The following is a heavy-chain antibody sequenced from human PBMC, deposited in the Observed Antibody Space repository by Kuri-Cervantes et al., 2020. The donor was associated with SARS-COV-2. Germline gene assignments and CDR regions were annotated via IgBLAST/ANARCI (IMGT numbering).Heavy chain of an antibody. V-gene: IGHV3-48*01. CDR1: GFTFSSYS. Sequence: GGSLRLSCAASGFTFSSYSMNWVRQAPGKGLEWVSSISSSSTIYYADSVKGRFTISRDNAKNSLYLQMNSLRAEDTAVYYCAKAMTVGYYFDYWGQGTLVTVSS. J-gene: IGHJ4*02. CDR3: AKAMTVGYYFDY. D-gene: IGHD2-21*02. CDR2: ISSSSTI.